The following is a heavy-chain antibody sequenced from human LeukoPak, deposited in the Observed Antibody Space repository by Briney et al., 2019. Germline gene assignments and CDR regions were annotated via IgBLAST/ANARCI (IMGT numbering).Heavy chain of an antibody. D-gene: IGHD1-26*01. CDR2: IHGDGDNI. CDR3: ARAQVGAPTDL. CDR1: GFPFGSYA. Sequence: GGSLRLSCAASGFPFGSYAMYWVRQAPGKGLVWVARIHGDGDNISYADSVRGRFTISRDNAKDTLYLHMNSLRPEDTAVYYCARAQVGAPTDLWGQGTLVTVSS. J-gene: IGHJ5*02. V-gene: IGHV3-74*01.